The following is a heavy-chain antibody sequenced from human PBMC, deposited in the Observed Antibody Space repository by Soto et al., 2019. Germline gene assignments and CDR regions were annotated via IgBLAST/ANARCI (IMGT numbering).Heavy chain of an antibody. V-gene: IGHV3-30*03. D-gene: IGHD3-10*02. CDR1: GVSLSNKG. J-gene: IGHJ4*02. CDR3: TIVRVADSALDH. Sequence: PGCSLELSSVGCGVSLSNKGMHGFRQTPGKGLEWVAFMSYDGSDTFYADSVKGRFTISRDNSKNTLFLHMSNLRAEDTAMYYCTIVRVADSALDHWGQGTLVTVSS. CDR2: MSYDGSDT.